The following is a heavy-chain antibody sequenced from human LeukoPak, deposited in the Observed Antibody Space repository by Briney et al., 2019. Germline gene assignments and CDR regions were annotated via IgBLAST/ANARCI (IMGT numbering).Heavy chain of an antibody. Sequence: GGSLRLSCAASGFTFSSYAMSWVRQAPGKGLEWVSAISGSGGSTYYADSVKGRFTISRDNSKNTVSLQMNSLGLEDTAVYYCARDQGDASGWFFDYWGQGARVIVSS. CDR2: ISGSGGST. D-gene: IGHD6-19*01. CDR1: GFTFSSYA. V-gene: IGHV3-23*01. CDR3: ARDQGDASGWFFDY. J-gene: IGHJ4*02.